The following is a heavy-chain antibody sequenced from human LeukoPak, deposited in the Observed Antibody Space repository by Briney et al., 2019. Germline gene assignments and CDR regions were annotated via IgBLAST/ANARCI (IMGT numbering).Heavy chain of an antibody. CDR2: ISPSGDIT. CDR1: GFIFSSHG. V-gene: IGHV3-23*01. J-gene: IGHJ4*02. D-gene: IGHD1-1*01. Sequence: GGSLRLSCAASGFIFSSHGMNWVRQAPGEGVEWVSGISPSGDITYYADSVKGRFTISRDNSKNTVYLQMDSLRFEDAAVHYCAQDLAYIRFDHWAQGPLVTVSS. CDR3: AQDLAYIRFDH.